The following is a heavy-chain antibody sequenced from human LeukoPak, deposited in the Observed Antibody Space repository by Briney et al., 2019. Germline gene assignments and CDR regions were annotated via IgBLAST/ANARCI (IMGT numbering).Heavy chain of an antibody. CDR2: IYYSGST. J-gene: IGHJ5*02. CDR1: GDSISNSNHY. CDR3: AKTPRLLWFGELLAGWFDP. V-gene: IGHV4-39*01. Sequence: SETLSLTCTVSGDSISNSNHYWAWIRQPPGKGLEWIVSIYYSGSTYYNPSLKSRVTMSVDLSKNQFALKLSSVTAADTAVYYCAKTPRLLWFGELLAGWFDPWGQGTLVTVSS. D-gene: IGHD3-10*01.